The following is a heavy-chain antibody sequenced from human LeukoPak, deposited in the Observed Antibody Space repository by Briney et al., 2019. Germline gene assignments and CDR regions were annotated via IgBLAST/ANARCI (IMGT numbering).Heavy chain of an antibody. J-gene: IGHJ4*02. D-gene: IGHD3-16*02. Sequence: SETLSLTCAVSGYSISSGYYWGWIRQPPGQGLEWIGSIYHSGSTYYNPSLKSRVTMSVDTSKNQFSLKLSSVTAADTAVYYCARDHSMITFGGVIALYYFDYWGQGTLVTVSS. CDR3: ARDHSMITFGGVIALYYFDY. CDR2: IYHSGST. CDR1: GYSISSGYY. V-gene: IGHV4-38-2*02.